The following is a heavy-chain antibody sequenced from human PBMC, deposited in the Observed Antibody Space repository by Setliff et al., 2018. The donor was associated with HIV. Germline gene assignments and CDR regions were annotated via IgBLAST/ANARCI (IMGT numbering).Heavy chain of an antibody. Sequence: PSETLSLTCTVSGGSISSSNYYWGWIRQPPGKGLEWIGSIYYSGSTYYNPSLKSRVTISVDTSKNQFSLKLSSVTAADTAVYYCATWGRNNWNYFSYWGQGTLVTVSS. D-gene: IGHD1-20*01. V-gene: IGHV4-39*07. CDR3: ATWGRNNWNYFSY. J-gene: IGHJ4*02. CDR2: IYYSGST. CDR1: GGSISSSNYY.